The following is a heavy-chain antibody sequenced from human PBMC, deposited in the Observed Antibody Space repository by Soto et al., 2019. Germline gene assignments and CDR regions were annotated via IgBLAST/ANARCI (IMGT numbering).Heavy chain of an antibody. CDR2: IYCSGST. D-gene: IGHD2-15*01. CDR1: GGSISSGGYY. CDR3: ARAGGCSGGSCYSDGYYFDY. V-gene: IGHV4-31*03. J-gene: IGHJ4*02. Sequence: SETLSLTCTVSGGSISSGGYYWSWIRQHPGKGLEWIGYIYCSGSTYYNPSLKSRVTISVDTSKNQFSLKLSSVTAADTAVYYCARAGGCSGGSCYSDGYYFDYWGQGTLVTVSS.